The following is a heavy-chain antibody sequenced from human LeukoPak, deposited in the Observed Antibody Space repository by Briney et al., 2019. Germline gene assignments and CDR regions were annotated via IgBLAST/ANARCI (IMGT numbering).Heavy chain of an antibody. CDR3: ARLAYYYDRSGPADWYFDL. V-gene: IGHV4-59*08. CDR1: GGSISSYY. Sequence: PSETLSLTCTVSGGSISSYYWSWIRQAPGKGLECIGNFYYGERANYNPSLKSRVTISVDSSTNKFSMKLTSVTAADTAVYYCARLAYYYDRSGPADWYFDLWGRGTLVTVSS. CDR2: FYYGERA. J-gene: IGHJ2*01. D-gene: IGHD3-22*01.